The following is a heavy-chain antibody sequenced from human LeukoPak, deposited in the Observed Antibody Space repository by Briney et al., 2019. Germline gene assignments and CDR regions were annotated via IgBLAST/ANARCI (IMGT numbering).Heavy chain of an antibody. CDR1: GGSISSYY. Sequence: SETLSLTCNVSGGSISSYYWSWIRQPAGKGLEWIGRIYTSGSTNYNPSLKSRVTMSVDTSKNQFSLKLSSVNAADTAVYYCASTVDCTNGVCYSYEAFHIWGQGTMVTVSS. V-gene: IGHV4-4*07. CDR2: IYTSGST. CDR3: ASTVDCTNGVCYSYEAFHI. J-gene: IGHJ3*02. D-gene: IGHD2-8*01.